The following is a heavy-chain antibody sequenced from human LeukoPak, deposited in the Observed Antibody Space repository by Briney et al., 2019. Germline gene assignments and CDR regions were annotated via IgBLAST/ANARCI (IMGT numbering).Heavy chain of an antibody. Sequence: SETLSLTCAVSGGSISSGGYSWSWIRQPPGKGLEWIGYIYHSGSTYYNPSLKSRVTISVDRSKNQFSLKLSSVTAADTAVYYCAARVTTEYYFDYWGQGTLVTVSS. V-gene: IGHV4-30-2*01. CDR1: GGSISSGGYS. J-gene: IGHJ4*02. CDR2: IYHSGST. CDR3: AARVTTEYYFDY. D-gene: IGHD4-17*01.